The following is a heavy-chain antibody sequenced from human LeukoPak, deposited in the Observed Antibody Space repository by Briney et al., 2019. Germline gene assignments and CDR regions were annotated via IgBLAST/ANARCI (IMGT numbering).Heavy chain of an antibody. D-gene: IGHD5-18*01. CDR1: GFSLSTSGMC. V-gene: IGHV2-70*11. CDR2: IDWDDDK. Sequence: SGPALVKPTQTLTLTCTFSGFSLSTSGMCVSWIRQPPGKALEWLARIDWDDDKYYSTSLKTRLTISKDTSKNQVVLTMTNMDPVDTATYYCAQARLYSYGYEGFDYWGQGTLVTVSS. J-gene: IGHJ4*02. CDR3: AQARLYSYGYEGFDY.